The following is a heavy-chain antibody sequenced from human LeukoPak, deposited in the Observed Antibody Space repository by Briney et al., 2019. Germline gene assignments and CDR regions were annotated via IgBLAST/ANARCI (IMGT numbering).Heavy chain of an antibody. CDR3: AKHFYYYDSSADPLGDY. Sequence: GGSLRLSCVASGFTFSTYVMGWVRQVPGKGLEWVSSVSESGVGTYYAGSVKGRFTISRDNSKNTLYLQMNSLRVEDTAVYYCAKHFYYYDSSADPLGDYWGQGTLVTVSS. J-gene: IGHJ4*02. D-gene: IGHD3-22*01. V-gene: IGHV3-23*01. CDR2: VSESGVGT. CDR1: GFTFSTYV.